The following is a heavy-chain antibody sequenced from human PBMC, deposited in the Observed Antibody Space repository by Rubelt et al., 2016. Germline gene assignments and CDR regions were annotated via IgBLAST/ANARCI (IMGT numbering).Heavy chain of an antibody. CDR2: FRGSSSTI. D-gene: IGHD2-15*01. CDR1: EFTFRSYN. Sequence: EVQLVESGGGLVKPGGSLRLSCEASEFTFRSYNRNWVRQAPGRGMGWVSLFRGSSSTIYYADLVKGRFTIPREKPKTSLYLQMTSRRVEDTAVYYCARYCSGGGCYRVSGDPWGQGTLVTVSS. J-gene: IGHJ5*02. CDR3: ARYCSGGGCYRVSGDP. V-gene: IGHV3-48*01.